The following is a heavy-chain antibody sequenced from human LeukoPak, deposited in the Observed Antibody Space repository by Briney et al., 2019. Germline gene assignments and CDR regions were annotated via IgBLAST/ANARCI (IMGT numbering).Heavy chain of an antibody. CDR2: INHSGST. D-gene: IGHD3-22*01. CDR3: ARRGDSSGYYYIDY. Sequence: PSETLSLNCAGYGVSCSSYCWSWIRQPPGKGLEWIGEINHSGSTNYNPSLKSRVTISVDTSKNQFSLKLSSVTAADTAVYYCARRGDSSGYYYIDYWGQGTLVTVSS. V-gene: IGHV4-34*01. CDR1: GVSCSSYC. J-gene: IGHJ4*02.